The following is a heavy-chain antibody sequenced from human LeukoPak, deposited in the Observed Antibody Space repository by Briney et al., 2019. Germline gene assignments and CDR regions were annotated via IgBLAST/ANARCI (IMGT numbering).Heavy chain of an antibody. D-gene: IGHD3-10*01. CDR2: IYYSGST. J-gene: IGHJ4*02. CDR1: GGSISSSSYY. Sequence: KASETLSLTCTVSGGSISSSSYYWGWIRQPPGKGLEWIGSIYYSGSTYYNPSLKSRVTISVDTSKNQFSLKLSSVTAADTAVYYCARGDYYGSGSYGLDIWGQGTLVIVSS. CDR3: ARGDYYGSGSYGLDI. V-gene: IGHV4-39*07.